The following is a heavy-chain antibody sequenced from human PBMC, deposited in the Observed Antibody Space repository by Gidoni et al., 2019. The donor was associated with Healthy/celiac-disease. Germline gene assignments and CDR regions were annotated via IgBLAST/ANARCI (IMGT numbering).Heavy chain of an antibody. CDR1: GGTFSSYA. V-gene: IGHV1-69*18. Sequence: VQLVQSGAEVKKPGSSVKVPCRSSGGTFSSYAISCVRQAPGQGLEWMGRIIPIFGTANAAQKFQGRVTMTADESTSTAYLELSILRPEDTAGYDCASVSLGYYDSSGYCDYWGQGTLVTVSS. CDR3: ASVSLGYYDSSGYCDY. CDR2: IIPIFGTA. J-gene: IGHJ4*02. D-gene: IGHD3-22*01.